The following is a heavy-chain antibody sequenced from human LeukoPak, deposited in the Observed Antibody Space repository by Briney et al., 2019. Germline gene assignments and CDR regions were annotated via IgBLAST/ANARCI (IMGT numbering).Heavy chain of an antibody. CDR2: ISWDGGST. Sequence: GGSLRLSCAASGFTFDDYTMHWVRQAPGKGLEWVSLISWDGGSTYYADSVKGRFTISRDNSKNSLCLQMNSLRTEDTALYYCAKAVRPSYYYYMDVWGKGTTVTVSS. CDR3: AKAVRPSYYYYMDV. D-gene: IGHD3-10*01. CDR1: GFTFDDYT. V-gene: IGHV3-43*01. J-gene: IGHJ6*03.